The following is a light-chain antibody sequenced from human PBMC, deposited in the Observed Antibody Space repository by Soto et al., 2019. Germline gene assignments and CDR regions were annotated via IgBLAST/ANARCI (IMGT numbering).Light chain of an antibody. V-gene: IGKV3-20*01. CDR1: QIISSSY. J-gene: IGKJ1*01. Sequence: EIVLTQSPGTLSLSPGERATLSCRASQIISSSYLAWYQQRPGQAPRLLIYGASSRATGIPDRFSGSGSGTDFTVTISRLEPEDFAVYYCHQYGSSPPTFGQGTKVDIK. CDR2: GAS. CDR3: HQYGSSPPT.